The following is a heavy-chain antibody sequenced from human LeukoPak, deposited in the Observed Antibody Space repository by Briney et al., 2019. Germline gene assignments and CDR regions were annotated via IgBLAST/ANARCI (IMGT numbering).Heavy chain of an antibody. CDR1: GGSFSGYY. D-gene: IGHD3-16*02. Sequence: PSGTLSLTCAVYGGSFSGYYWSWIRQPPGKGLEWIGEINHSGSTNYNPSLKSRVTISVDTSKNQFSLKLSSVTAADTAVYYCARARGGYDYVWGSYRYTSGWFDPWGQGTLVTVSS. CDR3: ARARGGYDYVWGSYRYTSGWFDP. J-gene: IGHJ5*02. V-gene: IGHV4-34*01. CDR2: INHSGST.